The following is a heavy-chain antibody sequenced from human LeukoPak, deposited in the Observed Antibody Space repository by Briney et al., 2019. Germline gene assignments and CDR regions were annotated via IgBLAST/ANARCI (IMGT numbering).Heavy chain of an antibody. V-gene: IGHV1-18*01. CDR3: ARTTNSYYYYYYIDV. CDR2: INAYNDNT. CDR1: GYTFNSAG. D-gene: IGHD1-26*01. J-gene: IGHJ6*03. Sequence: GASVKVSCKAAGYTFNSAGISGVRQAPGQGLEWMGWINAYNDNTKYAEKLQGRVTMTTDTSTSTAYMELRSLRSDDTAVYYCARTTNSYYYYYYIDVWGKGTTVTVSS.